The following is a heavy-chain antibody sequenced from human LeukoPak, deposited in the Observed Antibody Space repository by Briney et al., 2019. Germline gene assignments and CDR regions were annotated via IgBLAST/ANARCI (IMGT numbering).Heavy chain of an antibody. D-gene: IGHD2-15*01. J-gene: IGHJ3*02. Sequence: PSETLSLTCTVSGGSISSYYWSWIRQPPGKGLEWFGYIYYSGSTNYNPSLKSRVTISVDTSKNQFSLKLSSVTAADTAVYYCATNVVVAAPAGAFDIWGQGPMVTVS. V-gene: IGHV4-59*01. CDR2: IYYSGST. CDR3: ATNVVVAAPAGAFDI. CDR1: GGSISSYY.